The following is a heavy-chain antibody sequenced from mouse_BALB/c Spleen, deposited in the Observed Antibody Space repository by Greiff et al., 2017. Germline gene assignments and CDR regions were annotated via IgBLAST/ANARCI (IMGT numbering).Heavy chain of an antibody. CDR2: ISCYNGAT. CDR1: GYSFTGYY. V-gene: IGHV1S34*01. Sequence: LVKTGASVKISCKASGYSFTGYYMHWVKQSHGKSLEWIGYISCYNGATSYNQKFKGKATFTVDTSSSTAYMQLSSLTSENSAVYFCARGTEGYWFAYWGQGTLVTVSA. D-gene: IGHD2-2*01. J-gene: IGHJ3*01. CDR3: ARGTEGYWFAY.